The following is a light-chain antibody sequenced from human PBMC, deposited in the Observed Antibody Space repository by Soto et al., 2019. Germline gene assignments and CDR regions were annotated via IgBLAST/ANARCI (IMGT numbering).Light chain of an antibody. Sequence: DIQMTQSPSTLCASVGDRVTITCRASQSVTTWLAWYQQKPGKAPNLLIYKASSLESGVPSRFSGSGSGTELTLTISGLQPDDFATYFCQQYDYYPQTFGQGTRVDVK. J-gene: IGKJ1*01. CDR2: KAS. CDR3: QQYDYYPQT. V-gene: IGKV1-5*03. CDR1: QSVTTW.